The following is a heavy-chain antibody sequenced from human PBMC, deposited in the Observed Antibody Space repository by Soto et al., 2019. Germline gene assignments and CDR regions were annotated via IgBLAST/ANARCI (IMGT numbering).Heavy chain of an antibody. CDR3: ASDIRGYIRAFDY. V-gene: IGHV4-61*01. J-gene: IGHJ4*02. CDR2: IYSSGST. CDR1: GDSVSSDNYY. Sequence: SETLSLTCTVSGDSVSSDNYYWTWIRQPPGKGLEWIGYIYSSGSTNYNPSLKSRVTISLDTSSNQFSLKLTSVTAADTAVYYGASDIRGYIRAFDYWAQGTLVTVSS. D-gene: IGHD5-18*01.